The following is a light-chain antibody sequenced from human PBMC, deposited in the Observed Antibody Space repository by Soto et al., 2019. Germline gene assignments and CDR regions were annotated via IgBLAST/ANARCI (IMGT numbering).Light chain of an antibody. CDR1: QGIRSY. V-gene: IGKV1-9*01. CDR2: AAS. CDR3: QQLNSYPVT. Sequence: DIQLTQSPPFLSTSVGDRVTITCRASQGIRSYLAWYQQKPGKAPKLLIYAASTLQSGVPSRFSGSGSGTEFTLTISSLQPEDFATYYCQQLNSYPVTFGQGTKVEIK. J-gene: IGKJ1*01.